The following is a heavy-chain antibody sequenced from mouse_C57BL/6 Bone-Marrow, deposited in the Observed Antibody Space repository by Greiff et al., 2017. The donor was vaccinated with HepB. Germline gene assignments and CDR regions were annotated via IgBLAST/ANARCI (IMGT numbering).Heavy chain of an antibody. D-gene: IGHD1-1*01. CDR2: IYPGDGDT. J-gene: IGHJ2*01. CDR3: AGGYYGSSRYYLDY. V-gene: IGHV1-82*01. CDR1: GYAFSSSW. Sequence: QVQLQQSGPELVKPGASVKISCQASGYAFSSSWMNWVKQRPGKGLEWIGRIYPGDGDTNYTGKFKGKATLTADKSSSTAYMQLSSLTSEDSAVSCCAGGYYGSSRYYLDYWGQGTTLTVSS.